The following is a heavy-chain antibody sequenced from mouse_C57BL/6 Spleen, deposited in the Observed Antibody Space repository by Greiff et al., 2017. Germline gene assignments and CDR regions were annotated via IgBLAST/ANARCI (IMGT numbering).Heavy chain of an antibody. CDR2: ISSGSSTI. CDR3: ARQGNYYAMDY. CDR1: GFTFSDYG. Sequence: EVQLVESGGGLVKPGGSLKLSCAASGFTFSDYGMHWVRQAPEKGLEWVAYISSGSSTIYYADTVKGRFTISRDNAKNTLFLQMTSLVSEDTAMFYCARQGNYYAMDYWGQGASVTVSS. V-gene: IGHV5-17*01. J-gene: IGHJ4*01.